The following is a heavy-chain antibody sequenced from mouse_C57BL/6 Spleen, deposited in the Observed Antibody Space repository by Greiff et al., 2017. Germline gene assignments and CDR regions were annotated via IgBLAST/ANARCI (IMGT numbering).Heavy chain of an antibody. CDR3: ARAAQARNYFDY. D-gene: IGHD3-2*02. J-gene: IGHJ2*01. Sequence: QVQLQQSGAELAKPGASVKLSCKASGYTFTSYWMHWVKQRPGQGLEWIGYINPSSGYTKYNQKFKDKATLTADNSSSTAYMQLSSLTYEDSAVYYCARAAQARNYFDYWGQGTTLTVSS. CDR1: GYTFTSYW. CDR2: INPSSGYT. V-gene: IGHV1-7*01.